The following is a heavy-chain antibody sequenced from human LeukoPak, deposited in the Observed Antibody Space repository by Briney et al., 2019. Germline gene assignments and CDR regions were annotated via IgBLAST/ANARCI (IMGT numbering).Heavy chain of an antibody. D-gene: IGHD2/OR15-2a*01. Sequence: HPGGSLRLSCAASGFTFSSYAMSWVRQAPGKGLEWVSAISGSGGSTYYADSVKGRFTISRDNSRNTVYLQINSLRDEDTATYYCVKEEGTLFFADSWGQGTLVTVSS. CDR2: ISGSGGST. V-gene: IGHV3-23*01. CDR3: VKEEGTLFFADS. J-gene: IGHJ4*02. CDR1: GFTFSSYA.